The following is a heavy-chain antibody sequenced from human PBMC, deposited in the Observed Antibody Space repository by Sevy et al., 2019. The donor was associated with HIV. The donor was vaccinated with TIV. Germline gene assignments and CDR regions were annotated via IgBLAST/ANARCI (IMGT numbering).Heavy chain of an antibody. V-gene: IGHV3-15*01. Sequence: GGSLRLSCAASGFTFSNAWMSWVRQAPGKGLEWVGRIKSKTDGGTTDYAAPVKGRFTISRNDSKNTLYLQMNSMKTEETADYYCTTPVPVEMATIGYYYYMDVWGKGTTVTVSS. J-gene: IGHJ6*03. CDR2: IKSKTDGGTT. D-gene: IGHD5-12*01. CDR3: TTPVPVEMATIGYYYYMDV. CDR1: GFTFSNAW.